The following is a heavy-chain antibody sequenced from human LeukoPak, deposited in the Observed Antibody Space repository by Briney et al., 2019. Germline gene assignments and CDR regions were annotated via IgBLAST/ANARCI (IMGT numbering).Heavy chain of an antibody. J-gene: IGHJ4*02. V-gene: IGHV3-33*01. D-gene: IGHD4-23*01. CDR2: IWYDGSNK. CDR3: AVIEYGGNHQLDY. CDR1: GFTFSSYG. Sequence: PGRSVRLSCAASGFTFSSYGMHWVRQAPGKGLVGVAVIWYDGSNKYYADSVKGRFTISRDNSKNTLYLQMNSLRPEYTAVYYCAVIEYGGNHQLDYWGQGTLVSVSS.